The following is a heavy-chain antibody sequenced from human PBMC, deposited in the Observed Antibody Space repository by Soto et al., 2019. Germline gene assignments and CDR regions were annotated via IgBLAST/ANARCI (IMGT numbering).Heavy chain of an antibody. D-gene: IGHD6-19*01. Sequence: ASVKVSCKASGFTFTSSAVQWVRQARGQRLEWIGWIVVGSGNTNYAQKFQERVTITRDMSTSTAYMELSSLRSEDTAVYYCAADLGIAVAGRGIGFDYWGQGTLVTVSS. CDR2: IVVGSGNT. CDR3: AADLGIAVAGRGIGFDY. J-gene: IGHJ4*02. V-gene: IGHV1-58*01. CDR1: GFTFTSSA.